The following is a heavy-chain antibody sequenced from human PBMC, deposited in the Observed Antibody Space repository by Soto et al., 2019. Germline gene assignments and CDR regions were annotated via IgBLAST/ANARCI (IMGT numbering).Heavy chain of an antibody. CDR3: ARDSRFGDYYGMDV. CDR2: IYYIGST. CDR1: GGSISSGGYY. V-gene: IGHV4-31*11. D-gene: IGHD3-10*01. J-gene: IGHJ6*02. Sequence: QVQLQESGPGLVKPSQTLSLTCAVSGGSISSGGYYWSWIRQHPGKGLEWIGYIYYIGSTYYNPSLKGRVTIXVXTXXNQFSLKLSSVTAADTAVYYCARDSRFGDYYGMDVWGQGTTVTVSS.